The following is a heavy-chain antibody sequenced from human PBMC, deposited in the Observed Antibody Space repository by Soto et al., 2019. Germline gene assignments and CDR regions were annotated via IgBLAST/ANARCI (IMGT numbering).Heavy chain of an antibody. CDR1: GGTFNNYP. J-gene: IGHJ6*02. V-gene: IGHV1-69*01. CDR3: ARGRGYSGDDHYYYFDMDV. CDR2: SIPIFGTA. Sequence: QVQLVQSGAEVKKPGSSVKVSCKASGGTFNNYPITWVRQAPGEGLEWMGGSIPIFGTANYAKKFQGRVTIRVDESTSTAYMELSSLRSEDTAVYYCARGRGYSGDDHYYYFDMDVWGQGTTVTVSS. D-gene: IGHD5-12*01.